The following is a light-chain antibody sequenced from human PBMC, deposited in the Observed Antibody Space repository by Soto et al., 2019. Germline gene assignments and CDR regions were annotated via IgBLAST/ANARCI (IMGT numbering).Light chain of an antibody. CDR1: SSDIGGYNY. Sequence: QSALTQPPSASGSPGQSVTISCTGTSSDIGGYNYVSRYQQHPGKAPKLMIYEVSRRPSGVPDRFSGSTSGNTASLTVSGLQAEDEADYYCSSYAGSNTYVVFGGGTKLTVL. J-gene: IGLJ2*01. CDR2: EVS. V-gene: IGLV2-8*01. CDR3: SSYAGSNTYVV.